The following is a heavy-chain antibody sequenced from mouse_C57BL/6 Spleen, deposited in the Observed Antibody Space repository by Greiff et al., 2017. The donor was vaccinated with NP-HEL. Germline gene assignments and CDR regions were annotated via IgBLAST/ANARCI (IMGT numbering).Heavy chain of an antibody. CDR2: INPYNGDT. CDR3: ARGITTVVATDYWYFDV. V-gene: IGHV1-20*01. Sequence: VQLKQSGPELVKPGDSVKISCKASGYSFTGYFMNWVMQSHGKSLEWIGRINPYNGDTFYNQKFKGKATLTVDKSSSTAHMELRSLTSEDSAVYYCARGITTVVATDYWYFDVWGTGTTVTVSS. CDR1: GYSFTGYF. D-gene: IGHD1-1*01. J-gene: IGHJ1*03.